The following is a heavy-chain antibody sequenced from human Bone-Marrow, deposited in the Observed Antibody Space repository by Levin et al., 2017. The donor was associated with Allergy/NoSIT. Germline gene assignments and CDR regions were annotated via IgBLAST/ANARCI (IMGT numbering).Heavy chain of an antibody. D-gene: IGHD3-9*01. V-gene: IGHV1-18*01. CDR2: VSGDDGNT. CDR3: ARVDMLTGYYVFDF. Sequence: GLEWMGWVSGDDGNTYYTAKWKGRVTFTTESSTSTAYMEMRSLRPDDTANYFCARVDMLTGYYVFDFWGQGTLVSVSS. J-gene: IGHJ4*02.